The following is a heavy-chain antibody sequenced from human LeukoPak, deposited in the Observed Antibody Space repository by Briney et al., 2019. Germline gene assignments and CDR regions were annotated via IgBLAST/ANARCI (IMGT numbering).Heavy chain of an antibody. J-gene: IGHJ4*02. CDR2: SYYSGST. V-gene: IGHV4-30-4*01. Sequence: SETLSLTCTVSGGSTYSGDYYWSWIRQPPGKGLEWFGYSYYSGSTYYNPSLKSRVRISVDTSKNQFSLKLTSVTAADTAVYYCARGQAIVRGVIENFDNWGQGTLVTVSS. CDR3: ARGQAIVRGVIENFDN. CDR1: GGSTYSGDYY. D-gene: IGHD3-10*01.